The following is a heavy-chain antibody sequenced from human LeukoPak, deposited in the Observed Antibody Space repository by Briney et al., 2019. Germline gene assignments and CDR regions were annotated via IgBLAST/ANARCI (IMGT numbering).Heavy chain of an antibody. J-gene: IGHJ4*02. Sequence: GGTLRLSCTASGFTFSSYAMSWVRQAPGKGLEWVSTISGSGGSTYYADSVKGRFTISRDNSKNTLYLQMNSLRAEDTAVYYYAPRAVEMTTTKGYWGQGTLVSVSS. CDR1: GFTFSSYA. CDR2: ISGSGGST. V-gene: IGHV3-23*01. D-gene: IGHD5-24*01. CDR3: APRAVEMTTTKGY.